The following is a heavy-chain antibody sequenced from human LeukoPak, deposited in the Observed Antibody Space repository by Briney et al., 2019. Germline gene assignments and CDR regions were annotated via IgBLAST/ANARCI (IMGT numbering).Heavy chain of an antibody. J-gene: IGHJ4*02. Sequence: PGGSLRLSCEASGFTFSSYTMTWVRQAPGKWLEWVSHISSGGDTTYYADSVKGRFTISRDNSKNTLYLQMNSLRAEDTAVFYCAKVATKGNYYDSSGYSLDYWGQGTLVTVSS. CDR1: GFTFSSYT. CDR3: AKVATKGNYYDSSGYSLDY. CDR2: ISSGGDTT. D-gene: IGHD3-22*01. V-gene: IGHV3-23*01.